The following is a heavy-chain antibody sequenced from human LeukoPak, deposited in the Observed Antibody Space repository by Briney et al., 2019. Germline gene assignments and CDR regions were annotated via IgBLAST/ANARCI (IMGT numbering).Heavy chain of an antibody. D-gene: IGHD6-13*01. Sequence: PGGSLRLSCAASGFTFDDYAMHWVRQAPGKGLEWVSGTSWNSGSIGYADSVKGRFTISRDNAKNSLYLQMNSLRAEDTALYYCAKAALAAAGTRPYYFDYWGQGTLVTASS. CDR3: AKAALAAAGTRPYYFDY. V-gene: IGHV3-9*01. CDR2: TSWNSGSI. J-gene: IGHJ4*02. CDR1: GFTFDDYA.